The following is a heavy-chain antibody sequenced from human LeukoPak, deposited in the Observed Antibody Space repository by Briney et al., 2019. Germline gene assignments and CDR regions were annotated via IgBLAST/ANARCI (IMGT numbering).Heavy chain of an antibody. D-gene: IGHD2-21*02. Sequence: PGGSLRLSCVASGYNFSPYWMSWVRQAPGKGLEWVANMRRDGNEIYYLDSVRGRFTISRDNAKNSLYLQMNSLRAEDTAVYYCARPAYCGGDCLGTEYFQHWGQGTLVTVSS. J-gene: IGHJ1*01. V-gene: IGHV3-7*01. CDR3: ARPAYCGGDCLGTEYFQH. CDR1: GYNFSPYW. CDR2: MRRDGNEI.